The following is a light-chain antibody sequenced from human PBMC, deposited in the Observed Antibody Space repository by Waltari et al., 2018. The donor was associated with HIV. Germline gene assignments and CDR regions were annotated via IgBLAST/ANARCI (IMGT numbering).Light chain of an antibody. V-gene: IGLV2-14*01. CDR1: HTDIGLYHL. CDR2: GVN. Sequence: QSALTQPASVSGSPRQSITISSTGDHTDIGLYHLVPWYRQHPHKAPQLVIYGVNTRPSGVSDRFSGSKSGNTASLTISSLQAEDEADYYCSSYTNTDILLFGGGTKLTVL. CDR3: SSYTNTDILL. J-gene: IGLJ2*01.